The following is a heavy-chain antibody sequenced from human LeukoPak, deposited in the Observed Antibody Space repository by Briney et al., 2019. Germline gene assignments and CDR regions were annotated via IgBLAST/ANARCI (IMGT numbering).Heavy chain of an antibody. CDR1: GNIFTDYY. CDR2: INPNGDT. V-gene: IGHV1-2*02. D-gene: IGHD6-25*01. J-gene: IGHJ5*02. CDR3: ATEGAPAATRGLLSNWFDP. Sequence: GASVKVSCKTSGNIFTDYYMHWVRQAPGQGLEWMGWINPNGDTNYAQKFQGRVTMTRATSISTAYTEMSRLTSDDTAVYYCATEGAPAATRGLLSNWFDPWGQGTLVTVSS.